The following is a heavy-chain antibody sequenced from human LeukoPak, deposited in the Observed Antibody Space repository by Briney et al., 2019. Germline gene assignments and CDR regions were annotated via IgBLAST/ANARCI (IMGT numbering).Heavy chain of an antibody. CDR1: GGSIKRNSFY. V-gene: IGHV4-39*01. D-gene: IGHD3-3*01. CDR3: ASNLPFLEWLPDS. J-gene: IGHJ4*02. CDR2: LSYSGST. Sequence: PLETLSLTCTVSGGSIKRNSFYWGWARQPPGKGLEWIGIASLSYSGSTYYSPSLKSRLTISVDMAKSQSSLRLSSVTAADTAVYYCASNLPFLEWLPDSWGQGTQVIVSS.